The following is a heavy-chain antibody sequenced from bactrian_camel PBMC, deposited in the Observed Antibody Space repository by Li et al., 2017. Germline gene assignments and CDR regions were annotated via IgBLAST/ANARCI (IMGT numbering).Heavy chain of an antibody. J-gene: IGHJ4*01. Sequence: HVQLVESGGDLVHPGGSLRLSCAATGFPFSNHGMRWIRQVPGKGLEWVASIADDGAETYYASSVKGRFTISRDNFRNTAYLQMTSLTSDDAALYICASRGDRYGEYVHWGHGTQVTVS. D-gene: IGHD5*01. CDR2: IADDGAET. V-gene: IGHV3S5*01. CDR3: ASRGDRYGEYVH. CDR1: GFPFSNHG.